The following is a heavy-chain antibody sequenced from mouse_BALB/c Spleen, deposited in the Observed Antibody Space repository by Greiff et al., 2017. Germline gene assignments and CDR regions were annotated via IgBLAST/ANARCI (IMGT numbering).Heavy chain of an antibody. J-gene: IGHJ2*01. V-gene: IGHV1-82*01. Sequence: VKLMESGPELVKPGASVKISCKASGYAFSSSWMNWVKQRPGQGLEWIGRIYPGDGDTNYNGKFKGKATLTADKSSSTAYMQLSSLTSVDSAVYFCARSGYYGSVFDYWGQGTTLTVSS. CDR1: GYAFSSSW. D-gene: IGHD1-1*01. CDR2: IYPGDGDT. CDR3: ARSGYYGSVFDY.